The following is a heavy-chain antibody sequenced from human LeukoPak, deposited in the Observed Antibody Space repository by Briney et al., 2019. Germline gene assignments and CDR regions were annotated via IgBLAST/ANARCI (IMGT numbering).Heavy chain of an antibody. Sequence: GESLKISGKGSGYSFTNYWIGWVRQMPGKGLEYMCIIYPGDSDTRYSPSFQGQVTISADNSITTAYLQWSSLKASDTAMYYCTCLGYSSNFYFEYWGQGTLVTVSS. J-gene: IGHJ4*02. V-gene: IGHV5-51*01. CDR1: GYSFTNYW. CDR3: TCLGYSSNFYFEY. D-gene: IGHD6-13*01. CDR2: IYPGDSDT.